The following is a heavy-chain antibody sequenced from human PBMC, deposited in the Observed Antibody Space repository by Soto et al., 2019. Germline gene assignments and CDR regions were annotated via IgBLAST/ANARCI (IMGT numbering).Heavy chain of an antibody. CDR3: AHMIEGAFFDL. CDR2: VYWDDDK. J-gene: IGHJ4*02. Sequence: SGPTLVNPTQTLTLTCTFSGVSLSTSGMGVGWIRQPPGKALEWLALVYWDDDKRYSPSLKSRLTITKDTSKNQVVLTMTYMDPVDTATYYCAHMIEGAFFDLWGQGTLVTVSS. V-gene: IGHV2-5*02. CDR1: GVSLSTSGMG. D-gene: IGHD2-21*01.